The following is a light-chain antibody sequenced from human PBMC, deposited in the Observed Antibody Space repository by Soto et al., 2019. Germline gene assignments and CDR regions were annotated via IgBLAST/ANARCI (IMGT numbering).Light chain of an antibody. CDR2: GAS. Sequence: EIVLTQSPGTLSLSPWERATLSCRAIQSVSSSYLAWYQQKPGQAPRLLIYGASSRATGIPDRFSGSGSGTDFTLTISRLEPEDFAVYYCQQYGSSPPKTFGQGTKVDIK. CDR3: QQYGSSPPKT. V-gene: IGKV3-20*01. J-gene: IGKJ1*01. CDR1: QSVSSSY.